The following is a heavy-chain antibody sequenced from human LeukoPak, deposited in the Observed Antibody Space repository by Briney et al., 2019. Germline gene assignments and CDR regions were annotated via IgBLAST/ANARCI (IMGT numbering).Heavy chain of an antibody. J-gene: IGHJ4*02. CDR1: GDTFTGYY. CDR2: INPNSGGT. Sequence: GASVKVSCKASGDTFTGYYVHWVRQAPGQGLEWMGWINPNSGGTNYVQKFQGRVTMTRDTSISTAYMELCRLRSDDTAIYYCAREGDGSGSYHSSFDYWGQGTLVTVSS. D-gene: IGHD3-16*02. V-gene: IGHV1-2*02. CDR3: AREGDGSGSYHSSFDY.